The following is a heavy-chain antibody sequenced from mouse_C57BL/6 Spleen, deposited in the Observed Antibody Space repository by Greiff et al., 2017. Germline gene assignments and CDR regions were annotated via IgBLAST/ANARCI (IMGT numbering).Heavy chain of an antibody. CDR1: GYSITSGYY. CDR2: ISYDGSN. CDR3: ARDSRLRFFDY. J-gene: IGHJ2*01. D-gene: IGHD3-2*02. V-gene: IGHV3-6*01. Sequence: EVHLVESGPGLVKPSQSLSLTCSVTGYSITSGYYWNWIRQFPGNKLEWMGYISYDGSNNYNPSLKNRISITRDTSKNQFFLKLNSVTTEDTATYDCARDSRLRFFDYWGQGTTLTVSS.